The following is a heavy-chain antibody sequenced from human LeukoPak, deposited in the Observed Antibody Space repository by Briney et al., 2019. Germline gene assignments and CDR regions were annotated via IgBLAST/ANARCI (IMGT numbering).Heavy chain of an antibody. Sequence: PSETLTLTCAVYGLSFSGYYWSWIRQPPGKGLEWIGDINHSGSTNYNPSLKSRVTISVDTSKNQFSLKLSSVTAADTAVYYCARGGPIAAAPKSFDCWGQGTLVTVSS. CDR2: INHSGST. CDR1: GLSFSGYY. CDR3: ARGGPIAAAPKSFDC. D-gene: IGHD6-13*01. V-gene: IGHV4-34*01. J-gene: IGHJ4*02.